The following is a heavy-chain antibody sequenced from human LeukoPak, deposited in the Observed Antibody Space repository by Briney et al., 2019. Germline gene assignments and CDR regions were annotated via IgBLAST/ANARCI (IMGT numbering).Heavy chain of an antibody. Sequence: SETLSLTCAVYGGSYSGYYWSWIRHPPGKGLEWIGEINHSGSTNYNPSLKSRVTISVDTSKNQFSLKLSSVTAADTAVYYCARVRGDGNNPYDYWGQGTLVTVSS. J-gene: IGHJ4*02. D-gene: IGHD2/OR15-2a*01. V-gene: IGHV4-34*01. CDR3: ARVRGDGNNPYDY. CDR1: GGSYSGYY. CDR2: INHSGST.